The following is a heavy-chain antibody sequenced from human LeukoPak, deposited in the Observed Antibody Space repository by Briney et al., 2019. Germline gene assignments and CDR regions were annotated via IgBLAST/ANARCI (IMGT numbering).Heavy chain of an antibody. CDR3: AKLLSGYCSRTSCLSWFDP. Sequence: GGSLRLSCSVSGFTFSVYAMHWVRQAPGKGLECVSLISNNGGRTYYADSVKGRFTVSRDNSKNTLYLQMNSLRAEDTAVYYCAKLLSGYCSRTSCLSWFDPWGQGTLVTVSS. D-gene: IGHD2-2*01. V-gene: IGHV3-64*04. CDR2: ISNNGGRT. J-gene: IGHJ5*02. CDR1: GFTFSVYA.